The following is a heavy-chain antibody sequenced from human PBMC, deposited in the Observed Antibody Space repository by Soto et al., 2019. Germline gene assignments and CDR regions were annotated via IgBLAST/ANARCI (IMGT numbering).Heavy chain of an antibody. CDR2: INAGNGNT. CDR3: ASSNIVAAPYGMDV. V-gene: IGHV1-3*01. J-gene: IGHJ6*02. D-gene: IGHD6-13*01. Sequence: ASVKVSCKASGYTFTRYAMHWVRQAPGQRHEWMGWINAGNGNTKYSQKFQGRVTITRDTSASTAYMELSSLRSEDTAVYYCASSNIVAAPYGMDVWGQGTTVTVSS. CDR1: GYTFTRYA.